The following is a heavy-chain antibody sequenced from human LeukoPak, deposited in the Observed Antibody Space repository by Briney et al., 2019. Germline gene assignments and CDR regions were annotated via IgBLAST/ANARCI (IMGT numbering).Heavy chain of an antibody. V-gene: IGHV4-38-2*02. J-gene: IGHJ4*02. CDR3: ARGFYGDYVFDY. D-gene: IGHD4-17*01. Sequence: SETLSLTCTVSGYSISSGYYWGWIRQPPGKGLEWIGSVDHSGSTNYNPSLKSRVTMSVDTSKNQFSLNLSSVTAADAAVYYCARGFYGDYVFDYWGQGTLVTVSS. CDR2: VDHSGST. CDR1: GYSISSGYY.